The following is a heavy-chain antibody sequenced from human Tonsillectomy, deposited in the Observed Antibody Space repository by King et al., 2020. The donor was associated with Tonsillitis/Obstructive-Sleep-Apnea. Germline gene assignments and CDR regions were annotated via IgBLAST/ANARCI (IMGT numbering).Heavy chain of an antibody. V-gene: IGHV4-39*01. J-gene: IGHJ4*02. CDR1: GGSISSSDYY. D-gene: IGHD3/OR15-3a*01. CDR2: IYNSGST. Sequence: QLQESGPGLVKPSETLSLTCTVSGGSISSSDYYWGWIRQPPGKGLEWIGSIYNSGSTYYNPSLKSRVTISIDTSKNQFSLKLGSVTAADTAVYYCVGHEGSSTTIFGPVIFPHFDYGGRGTLVTVSS. CDR3: VGHEGSSTTIFGPVIFPHFDY.